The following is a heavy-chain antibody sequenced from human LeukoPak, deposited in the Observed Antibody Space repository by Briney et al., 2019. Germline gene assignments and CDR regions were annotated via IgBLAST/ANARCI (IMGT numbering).Heavy chain of an antibody. D-gene: IGHD5-18*01. CDR2: IKQDGSEK. CDR1: GFTFSSYW. J-gene: IGHJ5*02. Sequence: PGGSLRLSCAASGFTFSSYWMSWVRQAPGKGLEWVANIKQDGSEKYYVDSVKGRFTISRDNAKNSLYLQMNSMRAEDTAVYYCARTAPEGKGYSYGPNNWFDPWGQGTLVTVSS. CDR3: ARTAPEGKGYSYGPNNWFDP. V-gene: IGHV3-7*01.